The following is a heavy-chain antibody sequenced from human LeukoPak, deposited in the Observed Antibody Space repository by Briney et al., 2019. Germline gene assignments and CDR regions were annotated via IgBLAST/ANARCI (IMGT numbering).Heavy chain of an antibody. D-gene: IGHD2-15*01. Sequence: GGSLRLSCAASGFTFSTYWMSWVRQAPGKGLEWVANIRKDGSEKYYMDSVKGRFTISRDNAENSKYLQMNSLRAEETAVYYCAREGVHCSGRSCLKAYWGQGTRVTVSS. CDR1: GFTFSTYW. CDR2: IRKDGSEK. V-gene: IGHV3-7*03. CDR3: AREGVHCSGRSCLKAY. J-gene: IGHJ4*02.